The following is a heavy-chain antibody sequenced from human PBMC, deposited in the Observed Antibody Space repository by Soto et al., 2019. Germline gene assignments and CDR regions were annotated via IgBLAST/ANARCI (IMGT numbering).Heavy chain of an antibody. CDR2: TNTGNGNT. Sequence: QVQLVQSGADVKKPGASVKVSCKTSGYTFTSYALHWVRQAPGQRLEWMGWTNTGNGNTKYSHKFQGKVTITRDTSATKAYMEVDRLRSEDTAVYYCARARRAGQQLNHFDYWGQGTLVTVSS. J-gene: IGHJ4*02. V-gene: IGHV1-3*04. CDR1: GYTFTSYA. D-gene: IGHD6-13*01. CDR3: ARARRAGQQLNHFDY.